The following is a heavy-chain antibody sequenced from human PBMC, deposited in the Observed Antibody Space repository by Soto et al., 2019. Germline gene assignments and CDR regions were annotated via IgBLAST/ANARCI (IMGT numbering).Heavy chain of an antibody. CDR1: GYTFTSYY. D-gene: IGHD3-9*01. Sequence: ASVKVSCKASGYTFTSYYMHWVRQAPGQGLEWMGIINPSGGSTSYAQKFQGRVTMTRDTSTSTVYMELSSLRSEDTAVYYCARDSFGFTVLRYFDWSTPSYHYGMDVWGQGTTVTVSS. CDR2: INPSGGST. CDR3: ARDSFGFTVLRYFDWSTPSYHYGMDV. J-gene: IGHJ6*02. V-gene: IGHV1-46*01.